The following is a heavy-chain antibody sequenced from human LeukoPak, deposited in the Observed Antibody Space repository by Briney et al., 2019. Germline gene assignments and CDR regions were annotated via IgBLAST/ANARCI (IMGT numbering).Heavy chain of an antibody. D-gene: IGHD1-26*01. J-gene: IGHJ5*02. Sequence: EPGGSLRLSCAASGFTFSSYALTWVRQAPGKGLEWVSGISGSGGSTYYADSVKGRFTISRDNSKNRLYMQMNSLRVEDTAVYFCAKLAGWELKRYNWLDPWGQGTLVTVSS. V-gene: IGHV3-23*01. CDR2: ISGSGGST. CDR3: AKLAGWELKRYNWLDP. CDR1: GFTFSSYA.